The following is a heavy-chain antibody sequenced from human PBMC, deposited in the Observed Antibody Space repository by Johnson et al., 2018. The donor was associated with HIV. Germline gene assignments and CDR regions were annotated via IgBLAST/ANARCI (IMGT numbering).Heavy chain of an antibody. Sequence: MMLVESGGDLAQPGGSLRLSCAASGITVSTNYMSWVRQAPGKGLEWVAVIFTVGDVYYSDSVTGQFTISRDNAKNSLYLQMNSLRAEDTAVYYCARVGRWSTVVTPYYAFDIWGQGTMVTVSS. CDR1: GITVSTNY. J-gene: IGHJ3*02. CDR2: IFTVGDV. V-gene: IGHV3-66*01. CDR3: ARVGRWSTVVTPYYAFDI. D-gene: IGHD4-23*01.